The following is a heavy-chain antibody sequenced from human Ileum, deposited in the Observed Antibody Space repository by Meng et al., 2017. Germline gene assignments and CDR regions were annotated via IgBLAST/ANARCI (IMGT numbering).Heavy chain of an antibody. D-gene: IGHD3-22*01. Sequence: QMQVQESGPGLVKPSGTLSLTGTVLGGSGGPFSSATWWSWVRQSPGKGLEWIGEIYHSGTTTDYNPSFKSRVTISVDQSKNQFSLRLSSVTAADTAVYYCATRYHDSSPFDPWGQGTLVTVSS. CDR1: GGPFSSATW. CDR3: ATRYHDSSPFDP. J-gene: IGHJ5*02. CDR2: IYHSGTT. V-gene: IGHV4-4*02.